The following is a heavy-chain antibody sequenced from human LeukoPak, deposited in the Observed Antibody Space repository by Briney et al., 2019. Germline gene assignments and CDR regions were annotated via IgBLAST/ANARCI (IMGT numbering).Heavy chain of an antibody. Sequence: LGESLKISCKGSGYSFTSYWIGWVRQMPGKGLEWMGIIYPGDSDTRYSPSFQGQVTISADKSISTAYLQWSSLKASDTATYYCARLGNKVDYYYGMDVWGQGTTVTVSS. CDR3: ARLGNKVDYYYGMDV. CDR1: GYSFTSYW. D-gene: IGHD1-1*01. J-gene: IGHJ6*02. V-gene: IGHV5-51*01. CDR2: IYPGDSDT.